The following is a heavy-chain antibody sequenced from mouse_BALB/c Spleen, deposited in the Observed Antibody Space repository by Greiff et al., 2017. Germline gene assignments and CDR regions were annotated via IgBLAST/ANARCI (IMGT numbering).Heavy chain of an antibody. CDR2: ILPGSGST. CDR1: GYTFSSYW. CDR3: ARFAYAMDY. J-gene: IGHJ4*01. Sequence: VQLQQSGAELMKPGASVKISCKATGYTFSSYWIEWAKQRPGHGLEWIGEILPGSGSTNYNEKFKGKATFTADTSSNTAYMQLSSLTSEDSAVYYCARFAYAMDYWGQGTSVTVSS. V-gene: IGHV1-9*01.